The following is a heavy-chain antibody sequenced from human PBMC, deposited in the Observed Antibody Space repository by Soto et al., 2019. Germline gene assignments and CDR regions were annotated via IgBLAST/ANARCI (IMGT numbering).Heavy chain of an antibody. D-gene: IGHD6-19*01. CDR3: ARDRNGGWFHMDV. J-gene: IGHJ6*02. Sequence: QVQLVESGGGVVQPGRSLRLSCVGSGFSFCHYGMHWVRQAPGKGLEWVAVIWSDGNKESYADSVKGRFAISRDNSKDTLYLEMNSLRVEDTAVYFCARDRNGGWFHMDVWGQGTTVSVSS. CDR1: GFSFCHYG. CDR2: IWSDGNKE. V-gene: IGHV3-33*01.